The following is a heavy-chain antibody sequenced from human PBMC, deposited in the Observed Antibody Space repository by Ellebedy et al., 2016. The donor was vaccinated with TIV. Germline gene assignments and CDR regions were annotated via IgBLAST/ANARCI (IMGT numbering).Heavy chain of an antibody. CDR2: IYTDGGT. D-gene: IGHD4-17*01. J-gene: IGHJ5*02. Sequence: PGGSLRLSCAASGFTVSSSFMSWVRQAPGKGLEWVSVIYTDGGTNYTGSVLGRFDISRDSSKNPLYLQMNSLRADDTAVYYCARDPRGGGDYGDNWFDPWGQGTLVTVSS. V-gene: IGHV3-66*01. CDR1: GFTVSSSF. CDR3: ARDPRGGGDYGDNWFDP.